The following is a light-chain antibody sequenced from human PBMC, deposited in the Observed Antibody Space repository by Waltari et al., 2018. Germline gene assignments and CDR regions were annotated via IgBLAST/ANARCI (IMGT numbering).Light chain of an antibody. V-gene: IGKV1-5*03. J-gene: IGKJ4*01. CDR3: QQYNSYSLLT. CDR1: QSISNW. Sequence: DIQLTQSPSTLPASVGDRFTITCRASQSISNWLAWYQQKPGKAPKLLIYKASTLESGVPSRFSGSGSGTEFTLTISSLQTDDFATYYCQQYNSYSLLTFGGGTKVEIK. CDR2: KAS.